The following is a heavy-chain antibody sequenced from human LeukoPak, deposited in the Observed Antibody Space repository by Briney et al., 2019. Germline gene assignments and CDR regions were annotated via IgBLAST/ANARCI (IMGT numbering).Heavy chain of an antibody. CDR1: GFTFSSYA. CDR3: ARAVGAVAYLDY. J-gene: IGHJ4*02. V-gene: IGHV3-30-3*01. Sequence: GRSLRLSCAASGFTFSSYAMHWVRQAPGKGLEWVAVISYDGSNKYYADSVKGRFTISRDNAKNSLYLQMNSLRAEDTAVYYCARAVGAVAYLDYWGQGTLVTVSS. D-gene: IGHD6-19*01. CDR2: ISYDGSNK.